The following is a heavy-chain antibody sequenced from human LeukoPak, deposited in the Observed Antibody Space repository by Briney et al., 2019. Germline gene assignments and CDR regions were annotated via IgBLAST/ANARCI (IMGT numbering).Heavy chain of an antibody. J-gene: IGHJ3*02. CDR3: ARALSTTMTVGVHPRGAFDT. CDR2: INPNSGGT. Sequence: ASVKVSCKASGYTFTGYYMHWVRQAPGQGLEWMGWINPNSGGTNYAQKFQGKVTMTRDTSISPAYMELSRLRSEDTAVYSCARALSTTMTVGVHPRGAFDTWGQGTMVTVSS. CDR1: GYTFTGYY. V-gene: IGHV1-2*02. D-gene: IGHD3-22*01.